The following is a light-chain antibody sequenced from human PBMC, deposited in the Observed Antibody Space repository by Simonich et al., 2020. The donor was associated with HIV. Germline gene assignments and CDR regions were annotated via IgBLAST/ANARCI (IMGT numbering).Light chain of an antibody. Sequence: QSALTQPRSVSGSPGQSVTISCTGTSSDVGSSNLVSWYQQHPGKAPKLMIYEGSKRPSGVSNRFSGSKSGNTASLTISGLQAEDEADYYCSSYTSSSTLVFGGGTKLTVL. CDR2: EGS. CDR3: SSYTSSSTLV. CDR1: SSDVGSSNL. J-gene: IGLJ2*01. V-gene: IGLV2-14*02.